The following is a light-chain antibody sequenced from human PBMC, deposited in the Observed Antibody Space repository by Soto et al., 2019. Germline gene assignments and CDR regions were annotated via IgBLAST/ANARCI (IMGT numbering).Light chain of an antibody. J-gene: IGKJ4*01. V-gene: IGKV1-33*01. CDR1: QDISMY. CDR3: QQRDTLLT. Sequence: IQMTQSPSSLSASVGDRVTITCQASQDISMYLNWYRQKPGQAPEVLIYDASKLARGGPSRFSGSGSGKHFTFTVTSLQHEDFATYYCQQRDTLLTFGGGTTVEV. CDR2: DAS.